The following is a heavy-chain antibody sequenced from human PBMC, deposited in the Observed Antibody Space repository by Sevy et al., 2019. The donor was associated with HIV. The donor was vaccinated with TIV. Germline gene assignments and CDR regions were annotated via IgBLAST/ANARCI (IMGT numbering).Heavy chain of an antibody. J-gene: IGHJ4*02. CDR3: SRAITVEGRGVGY. D-gene: IGHD5-12*01. Sequence: GGSLRLSCAASGFTFSNYWMHWIRQAPGKGLVWVSRINPGGTSTDYADSVKGRFTISRDNAKNSLYLQMNSLRAEDTAVYYCSRAITVEGRGVGYWGQRTLVTVSS. V-gene: IGHV3-74*01. CDR2: INPGGTST. CDR1: GFTFSNYW.